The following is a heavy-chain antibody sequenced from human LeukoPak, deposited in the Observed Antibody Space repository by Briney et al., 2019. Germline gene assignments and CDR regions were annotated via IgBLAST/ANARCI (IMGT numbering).Heavy chain of an antibody. V-gene: IGHV4-4*07. D-gene: IGHD1-1*01. CDR2: IYTSGNT. CDR3: ARDPVGHKGPTLEYNWSDP. CDR1: GGSISSYY. J-gene: IGHJ5*02. Sequence: PSETLSLTCTVSGGSISSYYWSRIRQPAGKGLEWIGRIYTSGNTNYNPSLKSRVTISVDKSKNQFSLKLSSVTAADTAAYYCARDPVGHKGPTLEYNWSDPWGQGTLVTVSS.